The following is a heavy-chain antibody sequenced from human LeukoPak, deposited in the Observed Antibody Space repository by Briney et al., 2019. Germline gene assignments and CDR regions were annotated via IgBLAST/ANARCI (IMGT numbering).Heavy chain of an antibody. Sequence: PGGSLRLSCAASGFTFSSYEMNWVRQAPGKGLEWVSSISSSSSYIYYADSVKGRFTISRDNAKNSLYLQMNGLRAEDTAVYYCARRCRTVAAAGRDYYFDYWGQGTLVTVSS. CDR1: GFTFSSYE. CDR3: ARRCRTVAAAGRDYYFDY. D-gene: IGHD6-13*01. J-gene: IGHJ4*02. V-gene: IGHV3-21*01. CDR2: ISSSSSYI.